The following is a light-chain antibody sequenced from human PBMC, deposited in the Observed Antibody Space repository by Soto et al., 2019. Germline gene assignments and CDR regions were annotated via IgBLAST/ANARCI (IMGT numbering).Light chain of an antibody. J-gene: IGKJ1*01. V-gene: IGKV1D-8*01. Sequence: VIWMTQPPSLLSATTGDRVTISCRMSQCISSYLAWYQQKPGKAPELLIYAASTLQSGVPSRFSGSGSGTDFTLTISCLQSEDFATYYCQQYYSFPWTFGQRTMVDVK. CDR2: AAS. CDR3: QQYYSFPWT. CDR1: QCISSY.